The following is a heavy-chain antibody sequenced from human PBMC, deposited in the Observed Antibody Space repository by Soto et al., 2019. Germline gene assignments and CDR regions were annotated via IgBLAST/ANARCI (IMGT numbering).Heavy chain of an antibody. D-gene: IGHD3-3*01. V-gene: IGHV4-31*03. CDR3: ARGVPITIFGVPPPGKKGYYMDV. Sequence: SETLSLTCTVSGGSISSGGYYWSWILQHPGKGLEWIGYIYYSGSTYYNPSLKSRVTISVDTSKNQFSLKLSSVTAADTAVYYCARGVPITIFGVPPPGKKGYYMDVWGKGTTVTVSS. J-gene: IGHJ6*03. CDR1: GGSISSGGYY. CDR2: IYYSGST.